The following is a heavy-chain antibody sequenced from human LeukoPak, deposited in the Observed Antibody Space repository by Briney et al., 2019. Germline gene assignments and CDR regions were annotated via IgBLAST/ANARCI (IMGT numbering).Heavy chain of an antibody. CDR1: GGTFSSYA. Sequence: SVKVSCKASGGTFSSYAISWVRQAPGQGLEWMGGIIPIFGTANYAQKFQGRVTTTTDESTSTAYMELSSLRTEDTAVYYCASSPPEWLVPSPNYYYYMDVWGKGTTVTVSS. D-gene: IGHD6-19*01. CDR3: ASSPPEWLVPSPNYYYYMDV. V-gene: IGHV1-69*05. CDR2: IIPIFGTA. J-gene: IGHJ6*03.